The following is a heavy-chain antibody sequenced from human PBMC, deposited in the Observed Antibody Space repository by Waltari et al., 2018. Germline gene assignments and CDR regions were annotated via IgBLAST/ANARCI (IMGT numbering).Heavy chain of an antibody. V-gene: IGHV4-61*09. CDR2: IYTRGRA. D-gene: IGHD3-3*01. CDR3: ALVRVVNAFDI. CDR1: GVSMRSGEYY. Sequence: QVQLQESGPGLVKPLQTLSLTCTVSGVSMRSGEYYWSWIRQPAGKGLEWIGYIYTRGRATYNPSLNSRVSMSIDTFKNQFSLNLKSVTAADTAVYYCALVRVVNAFDIWGQGTMVTVSS. J-gene: IGHJ3*02.